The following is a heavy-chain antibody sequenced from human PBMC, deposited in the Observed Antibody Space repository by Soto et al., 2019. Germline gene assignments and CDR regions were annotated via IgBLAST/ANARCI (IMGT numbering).Heavy chain of an antibody. V-gene: IGHV3-23*01. J-gene: IGHJ6*02. Sequence: GGSLRLSCAASGFTFSSYAMSWVRQAPGKGLEWVSAISGSGDSTYYADSVKGRFTISRDNSKNMLYLQMNSLRAEDTAVYYCAKESPMSTMIVVVTGDYYYGMDVWGQGTTVTVSS. CDR1: GFTFSSYA. D-gene: IGHD3-22*01. CDR3: AKESPMSTMIVVVTGDYYYGMDV. CDR2: ISGSGDST.